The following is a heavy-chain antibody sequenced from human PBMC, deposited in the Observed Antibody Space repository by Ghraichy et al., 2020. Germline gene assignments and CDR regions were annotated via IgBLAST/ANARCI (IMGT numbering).Heavy chain of an antibody. CDR3: ARGEDYYDSSGYFYFSAFDI. J-gene: IGHJ3*02. D-gene: IGHD3-22*01. CDR1: GGSISSYY. CDR2: IYTSGST. Sequence: SQTLSLTCTVSGGSISSYYWSWIRQPAGKGLEWIGRIYTSGSTNYNPSLKSRVTMSVDTSKNQFSLKLSSVTAADTAVYYCARGEDYYDSSGYFYFSAFDIWGQGTMVTVSS. V-gene: IGHV4-4*07.